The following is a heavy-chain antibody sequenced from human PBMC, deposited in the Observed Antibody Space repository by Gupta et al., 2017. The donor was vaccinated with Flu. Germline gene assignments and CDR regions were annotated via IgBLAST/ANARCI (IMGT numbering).Heavy chain of an antibody. CDR3: TRDFDVPYGS. D-gene: IGHD3-9*01. CDR2: IVNDGGNT. J-gene: IGHJ4*02. CDR1: GFISTDYW. V-gene: IGHV3-74*01. Sequence: EVQLVESGGGVVQPGGSLRLSCVVSGFISTDYWIHWVRQVPGQGLEWVSRIVNDGGNTDYADSVKGRFTISRDSAKNTFYLQLNSLRGDDTAMYYCTRDFDVPYGSWGQGTLVTVSS.